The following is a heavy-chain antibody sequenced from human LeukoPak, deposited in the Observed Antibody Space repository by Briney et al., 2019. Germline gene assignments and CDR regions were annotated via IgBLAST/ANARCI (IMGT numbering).Heavy chain of an antibody. CDR3: AKRYCSSTTCYDDRGAFDY. J-gene: IGHJ4*02. V-gene: IGHV4-38-2*02. Sequence: SETLSLTCTVSGYSISSGNYWDWIRQPPGKGLEWIGSIYHSGSTYYNPSLKSRVTISVDTSKNQFSLKLSSVSAADTAVYYCAKRYCSSTTCYDDRGAFDYWGQGTLVTVSS. D-gene: IGHD2-2*01. CDR2: IYHSGST. CDR1: GYSISSGNY.